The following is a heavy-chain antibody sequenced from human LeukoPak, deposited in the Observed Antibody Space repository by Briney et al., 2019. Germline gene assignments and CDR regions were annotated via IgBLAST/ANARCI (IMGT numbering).Heavy chain of an antibody. J-gene: IGHJ2*01. Sequence: SETLSLTCTVSGVSVSSDSYYWSWIRQPPEKGLEWIAYMYHRGSTNYNPSLRSRVTMSVDTSKNQFSLKLSSVTAADTAVYYCARAVSDSGYWYFDLWGRGTLATVSS. CDR1: GVSVSSDSYY. CDR3: ARAVSDSGYWYFDL. CDR2: MYHRGST. D-gene: IGHD1-14*01. V-gene: IGHV4-61*01.